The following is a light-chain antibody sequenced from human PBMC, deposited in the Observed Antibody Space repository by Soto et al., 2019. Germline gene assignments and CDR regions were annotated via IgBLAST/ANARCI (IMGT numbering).Light chain of an antibody. V-gene: IGLV2-14*01. CDR1: SSDVGTYKF. Sequence: QSALTQPASVSGSLGQSITISCTGSSSDVGTYKFVSWYQQHPGKAPKLMIYEISNRPSGVSDRFSGSKSGNTASLTISGLQAEDEADYYRSSYTCCGTGVFGGGTKLTVL. J-gene: IGLJ3*02. CDR2: EIS. CDR3: SSYTCCGTGV.